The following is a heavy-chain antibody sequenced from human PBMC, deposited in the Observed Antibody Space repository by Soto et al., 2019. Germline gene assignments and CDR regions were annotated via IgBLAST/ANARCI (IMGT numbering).Heavy chain of an antibody. CDR2: LRYDGSNK. CDR3: AGDGVGATTFDY. CDR1: GFRFSGFG. Sequence: QVQLVESGGGVVQPGRSLRLSCAASGFRFSGFGMHWVRQAPGKGLEWVAILRYDGSNKYYADSVKGRFTISRDNSQNTLYLQMDSLRVEDTAVYYCAGDGVGATTFDYWGQGILVTVSS. V-gene: IGHV3-33*01. D-gene: IGHD1-26*01. J-gene: IGHJ4*02.